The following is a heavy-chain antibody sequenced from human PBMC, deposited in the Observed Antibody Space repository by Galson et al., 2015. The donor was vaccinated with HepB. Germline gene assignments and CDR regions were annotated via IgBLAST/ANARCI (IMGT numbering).Heavy chain of an antibody. CDR1: GFTFSSYA. Sequence: SLRLSCAASGFTFSSYAMHWVRQAPGKGLEWVAVISYDGSNKYYADSVKGRFTISRDNSKNTLYLQMNSLRAEDTAVYYCAKIQCYYDGDVRGQGTTVTVSS. CDR2: ISYDGSNK. J-gene: IGHJ6*02. V-gene: IGHV3-30-3*02. CDR3: AKIQCYYDGDV. D-gene: IGHD3-22*01.